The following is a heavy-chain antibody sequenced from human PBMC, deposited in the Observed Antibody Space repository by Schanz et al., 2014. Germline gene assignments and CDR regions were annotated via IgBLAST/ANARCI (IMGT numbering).Heavy chain of an antibody. CDR1: GGTFSSDT. CDR2: IVPIAGIT. Sequence: QVHLVQSGAEVKKPGSSVKVSCKASGGTFSSDTFSWVRQAPGQGLEWMGRIVPIAGITNYAQRFQGRVTITADKSSGTADMELSSLKSEDTAVYYCAREVGLYDRGWFDPWGQGTLVTGSS. J-gene: IGHJ5*02. V-gene: IGHV1-69*08. CDR3: AREVGLYDRGWFDP. D-gene: IGHD3-22*01.